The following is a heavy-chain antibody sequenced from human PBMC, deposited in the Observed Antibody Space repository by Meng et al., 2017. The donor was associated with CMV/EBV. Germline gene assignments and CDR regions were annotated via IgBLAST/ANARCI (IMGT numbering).Heavy chain of an antibody. Sequence: GESLKISCAASGFTFSSYAMHWVRQASGKGLEWVGRIRSKANSYATAYAASVKGRFTISRDDSKNTAYLQMNSLKTEDTAVYYCTRRGTGTTLSDYWGQGTLVTVSS. J-gene: IGHJ4*02. CDR1: GFTFSSYA. CDR3: TRRGTGTTLSDY. D-gene: IGHD1-14*01. CDR2: IRSKANSYAT. V-gene: IGHV3-73*01.